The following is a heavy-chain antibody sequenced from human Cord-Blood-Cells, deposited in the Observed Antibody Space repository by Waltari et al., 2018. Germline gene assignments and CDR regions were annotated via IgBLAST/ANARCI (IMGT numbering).Heavy chain of an antibody. V-gene: IGHV3-30*04. CDR3: AREAPGTLFDY. CDR1: GFTFSSYA. J-gene: IGHJ4*02. Sequence: QVQLVESGGGVVQPGRSLRLSCAASGFTFSSYAMPWVRQAPGKGLEWVAVISYDGSNKYYADSVKGRFTISRDNSKNTLYLQMNSLRAEDTAVYYCAREAPGTLFDYWGQGTLVTVSS. D-gene: IGHD1-26*01. CDR2: ISYDGSNK.